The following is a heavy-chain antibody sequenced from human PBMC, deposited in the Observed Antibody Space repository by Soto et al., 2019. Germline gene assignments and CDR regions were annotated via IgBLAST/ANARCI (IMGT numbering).Heavy chain of an antibody. CDR3: AREGGESSDGLYYFDS. V-gene: IGHV4-30-4*01. CDR2: IYYSGNT. D-gene: IGHD3-16*01. Sequence: PSETLSLTCTVSGGSTSSDNYWSWIRQPPGKGLEWIGHIYYSGNTDYNPSLKSRLAISIDTSKNQFSLKLSSVTAADAAVYFCAREGGESSDGLYYFDSWGQGSLVTVSS. CDR1: GGSTSSDNY. J-gene: IGHJ4*02.